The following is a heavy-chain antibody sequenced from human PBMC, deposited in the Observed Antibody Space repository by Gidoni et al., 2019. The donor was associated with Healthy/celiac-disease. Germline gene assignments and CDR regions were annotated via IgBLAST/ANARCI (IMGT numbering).Heavy chain of an antibody. Sequence: QVPLVQSGAEVKKPGSSVKVSCKASGGTFSSSAISWGRQAPGQGLEWMGGIIPIFGTANYAQKFQGRVTITADEATSTAYMELSSLRSEDTAVYYCARGVVVVPAAIHHYYYMDVWGKGTTVTVSS. J-gene: IGHJ6*03. CDR2: IIPIFGTA. CDR1: GGTFSSSA. CDR3: ARGVVVVPAAIHHYYYMDV. D-gene: IGHD2-2*02. V-gene: IGHV1-69*01.